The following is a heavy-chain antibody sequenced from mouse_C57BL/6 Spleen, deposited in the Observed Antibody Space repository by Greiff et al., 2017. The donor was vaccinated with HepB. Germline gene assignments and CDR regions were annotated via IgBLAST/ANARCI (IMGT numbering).Heavy chain of an antibody. D-gene: IGHD2-3*01. V-gene: IGHV1-59*01. CDR2: IDPSDSYT. CDR1: GYTFTSYW. CDR3: ARWLLPMDY. J-gene: IGHJ2*01. Sequence: QVQLQQPGAELVRPGTSVKLSCKASGYTFTSYWLHWVKQRPGQGLEWIGVIDPSDSYTNYNQKFKGKATLTVDTSSSTAYMQLSSLTSEDSAVYNCARWLLPMDYWGKGSTLTVSS.